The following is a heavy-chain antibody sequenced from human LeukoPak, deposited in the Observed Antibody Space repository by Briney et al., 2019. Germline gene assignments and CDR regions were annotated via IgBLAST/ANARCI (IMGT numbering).Heavy chain of an antibody. CDR2: ISSSGSTI. CDR1: GFTFSSYE. CDR3: ARFCGGDCYFRQDAFDI. Sequence: GGSLRLSCAASGFTFSSYEMNWVRQAPGKGLEWVSYISSSGSTIYYADSVKGRFTISRDNAKNSLYLQMNSLRAEDTAVYYCARFCGGDCYFRQDAFDIWGQGTMVTVSP. D-gene: IGHD2-21*02. V-gene: IGHV3-48*03. J-gene: IGHJ3*02.